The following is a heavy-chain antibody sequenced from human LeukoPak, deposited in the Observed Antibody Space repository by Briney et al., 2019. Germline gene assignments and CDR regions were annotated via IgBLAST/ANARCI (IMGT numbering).Heavy chain of an antibody. CDR2: ISYDGSNK. Sequence: GRSLRLSCAASGFTSSSYAMHWVRQAPGKGLEWVAVISYDGSNKYYADSVKGRFTISRDNSKNTPYLQMNSLRAEDTAVYYCALLDTMVRGVIDAFDIWGQGTMVTVSS. J-gene: IGHJ3*02. V-gene: IGHV3-30-3*01. CDR1: GFTSSSYA. CDR3: ALLDTMVRGVIDAFDI. D-gene: IGHD3-10*01.